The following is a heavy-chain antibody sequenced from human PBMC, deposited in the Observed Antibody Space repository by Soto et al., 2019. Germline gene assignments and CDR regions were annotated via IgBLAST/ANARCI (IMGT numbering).Heavy chain of an antibody. D-gene: IGHD2-2*01. Sequence: QLQLQESGPGLVKPSETLSLTCTVSGGSISSSSYYWGWIRQPPGKGLEWIGSIYYSGSTYYNPSLKSRVTISVDTSKNQFSLKLSSVTAADTAVYYCARHISTSWQIRWFDPWGQGTLVTVSS. V-gene: IGHV4-39*01. CDR3: ARHISTSWQIRWFDP. CDR2: IYYSGST. CDR1: GGSISSSSYY. J-gene: IGHJ5*02.